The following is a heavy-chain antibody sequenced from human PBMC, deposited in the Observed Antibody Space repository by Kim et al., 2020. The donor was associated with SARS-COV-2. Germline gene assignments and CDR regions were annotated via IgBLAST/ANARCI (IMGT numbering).Heavy chain of an antibody. V-gene: IGHV3-74*01. CDR2: INSDGSST. J-gene: IGHJ3*02. D-gene: IGHD3-3*01. Sequence: GGSLRLSCAASGFTFSSYWMHWVRQAPGKGLLWVSRINSDGSSTGYADSVKGRFTISRDNAKNTLYLQMNSLRVEDTAVYYCAKSGYYSWNGFDIWGQGT. CDR3: AKSGYYSWNGFDI. CDR1: GFTFSSYW.